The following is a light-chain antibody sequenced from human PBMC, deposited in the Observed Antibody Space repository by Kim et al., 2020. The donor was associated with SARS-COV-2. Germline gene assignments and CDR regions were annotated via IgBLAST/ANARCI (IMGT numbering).Light chain of an antibody. J-gene: IGKJ2*01. CDR3: QQYGSSPYT. Sequence: EIVLTQSPGTLSLSPGERATLSCRASQSVNSNYLTWYQQKPGQAPRLFIYSASRRITGIPDRFSGSGSGTDFTLTISRLEPEDFAVYCCQQYGSSPYTFGQGTKLEI. CDR2: SAS. CDR1: QSVNSNY. V-gene: IGKV3-20*01.